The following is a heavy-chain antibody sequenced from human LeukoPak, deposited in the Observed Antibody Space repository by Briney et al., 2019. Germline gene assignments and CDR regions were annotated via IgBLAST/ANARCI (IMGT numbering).Heavy chain of an antibody. CDR1: GFTFSSYG. J-gene: IGHJ4*02. Sequence: GRSLRLSCAAPGFTFSSYGMHWVRQAPGKGLEWVAVIWYDGSNKYYADSVKGRFTISRDNSKNTLYLQMNSLRAEDTAVYYCARDHSTDYSFDYWGQGTLVTVSS. D-gene: IGHD4-4*01. V-gene: IGHV3-33*01. CDR2: IWYDGSNK. CDR3: ARDHSTDYSFDY.